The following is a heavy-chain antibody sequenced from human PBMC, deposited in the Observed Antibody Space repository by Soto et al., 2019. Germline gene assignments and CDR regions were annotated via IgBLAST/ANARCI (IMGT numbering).Heavy chain of an antibody. CDR1: GGTFSSYA. Sequence: QVQLVQSGAEVKKPGSSVKVSCKASGGTFSSYAISWVRQAPGQGLEWMGGIIPIFGTENYAQKFQGRVTITADKSTSIAYMELSSLRSEDTAVYYCASATTVVTGYNWFDPWGQGTLVTVSS. J-gene: IGHJ5*02. V-gene: IGHV1-69*06. CDR2: IIPIFGTE. CDR3: ASATTVVTGYNWFDP. D-gene: IGHD4-17*01.